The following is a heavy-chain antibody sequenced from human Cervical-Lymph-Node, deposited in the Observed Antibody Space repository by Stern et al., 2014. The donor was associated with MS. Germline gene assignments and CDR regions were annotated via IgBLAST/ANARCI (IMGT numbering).Heavy chain of an antibody. J-gene: IGHJ4*02. V-gene: IGHV2-70*01. CDR1: GFSISSSGMY. D-gene: IGHD3-22*01. Sequence: QVTLRESGPALVKPTQTLTLTCTFSGFSISSSGMYVSWIRQPQGKALEWLAVINWDDEKYYSASLKTRLAISKDTSKNQVVLTMTNMDPVDTATYYCARMNHYYSTAYGYFDYWGQGTLVTVSS. CDR3: ARMNHYYSTAYGYFDY. CDR2: INWDDEK.